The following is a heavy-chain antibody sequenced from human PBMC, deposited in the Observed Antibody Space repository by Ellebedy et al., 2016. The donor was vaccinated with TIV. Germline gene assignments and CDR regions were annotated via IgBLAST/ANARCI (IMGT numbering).Heavy chain of an antibody. CDR2: ISGSSRAI. CDR1: GFTFSTYS. D-gene: IGHD1-14*01. V-gene: IGHV3-48*04. Sequence: GESLKISCAASGFTFSTYSMSWVRQAPGKGLEWLSYISGSSRAIRYADSVKGRFTISRDNAKNSLYLQMNSLRVEDTAVYYCVRDIFTAPGYGMDVWGQGTTVTVSS. CDR3: VRDIFTAPGYGMDV. J-gene: IGHJ6*02.